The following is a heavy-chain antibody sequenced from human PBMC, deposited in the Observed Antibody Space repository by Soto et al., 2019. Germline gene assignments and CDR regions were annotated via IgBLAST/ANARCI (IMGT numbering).Heavy chain of an antibody. Sequence: GGSLRLSCAASGFTFSSYSMNWVRQAPGKGLEWVSSISSSSSTIYYADSVKGRFTISRDNAKNSLYLQMNSLRAEDTAVYYCARGEQQLALWNYMDVWGKGTTVTVSS. CDR2: ISSSSSTI. D-gene: IGHD6-13*01. CDR1: GFTFSSYS. J-gene: IGHJ6*03. CDR3: ARGEQQLALWNYMDV. V-gene: IGHV3-48*01.